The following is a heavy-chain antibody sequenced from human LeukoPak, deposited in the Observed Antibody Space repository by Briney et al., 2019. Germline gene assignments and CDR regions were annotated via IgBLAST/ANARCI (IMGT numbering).Heavy chain of an antibody. CDR2: IYYSGST. D-gene: IGHD2-15*01. V-gene: IGHV4-59*01. J-gene: IGHJ4*02. Sequence: PSETLSLTCTVSGGSISSYYWSWIRQPPGKGLEWIGYIYYSGSTSYNPSLKSRVTISVDTSKNQFSLKLSSVTAADTALYYCARGEDAAPFDYWGQGTLVTVSS. CDR1: GGSISSYY. CDR3: ARGEDAAPFDY.